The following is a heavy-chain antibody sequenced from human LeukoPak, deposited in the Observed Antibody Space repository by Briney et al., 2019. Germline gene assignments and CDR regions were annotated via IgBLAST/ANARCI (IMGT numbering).Heavy chain of an antibody. J-gene: IGHJ4*02. CDR3: ATGLDFWSGYYFDPLR. Sequence: ASVKVSCKVSGYTLAELSMHWVRQAPGKGLEWMGGFDPEDGETIYAQKFQGRVTMTEDTSTDTAYMELSRLRSEDTAVYYCATGLDFWSGYYFDPLRWGQGTLVTVSS. CDR1: GYTLAELS. CDR2: FDPEDGET. D-gene: IGHD3-3*01. V-gene: IGHV1-24*01.